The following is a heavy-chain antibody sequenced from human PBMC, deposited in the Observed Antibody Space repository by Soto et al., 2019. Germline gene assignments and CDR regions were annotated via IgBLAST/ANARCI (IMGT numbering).Heavy chain of an antibody. J-gene: IGHJ5*02. D-gene: IGHD3-22*01. Sequence: GGSLRLSCAISGFTFSNYAMHWVRQAPGKGLEWVAVISDDGSNKHYADSVKGRFTISRDNSKNTLFLQMNSLRPGDTAVYYCARGLVVVVSRDWFDPWGQGTLVTVSS. V-gene: IGHV3-30-3*01. CDR3: ARGLVVVVSRDWFDP. CDR1: GFTFSNYA. CDR2: ISDDGSNK.